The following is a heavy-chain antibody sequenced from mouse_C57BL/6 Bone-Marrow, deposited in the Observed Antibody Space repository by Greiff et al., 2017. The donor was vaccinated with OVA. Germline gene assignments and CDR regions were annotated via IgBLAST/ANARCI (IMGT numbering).Heavy chain of an antibody. CDR3: TDYYLGYFDY. Sequence: EVQLQQSGAELVRPGASVKLSCTASGFNIKDDYMHWVKQRPEQGLEWIGWIDPENGDTEYASKFQGKATITADTSSNTAYLQLSSLTSEDTAVYYCTDYYLGYFDYWGQGTTLTVSS. CDR2: IDPENGDT. V-gene: IGHV14-4*01. J-gene: IGHJ2*01. CDR1: GFNIKDDY. D-gene: IGHD1-1*01.